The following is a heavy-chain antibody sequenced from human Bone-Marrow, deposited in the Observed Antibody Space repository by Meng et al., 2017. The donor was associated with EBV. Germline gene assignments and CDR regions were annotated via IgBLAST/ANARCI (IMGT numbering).Heavy chain of an antibody. D-gene: IGHD6-19*01. CDR1: GYNFRNYF. Sequence: QVQRVQSGAEVKKPGASVKVSCKASGYNFRNYFMHWVRQAPGQGLEYMGRINPLTGVTNYVQKFQGRVTVTRDTSISTSYMELSGLTHDDTAVYFCAGGWAPDYWGQGTLVTVSS. J-gene: IGHJ4*02. CDR3: AGGWAPDY. CDR2: INPLTGVT. V-gene: IGHV1-2*06.